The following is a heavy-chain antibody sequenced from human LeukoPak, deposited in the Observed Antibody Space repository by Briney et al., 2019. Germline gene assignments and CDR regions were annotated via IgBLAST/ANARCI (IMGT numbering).Heavy chain of an antibody. CDR1: GGSISSYY. V-gene: IGHV4-59*01. D-gene: IGHD5-18*01. CDR3: ARGDTAMALDY. Sequence: SETLSLTWTVSGGSISSYYWSWIRQPPGKGLEWIGYIYYSGSTNYNPSLKSRVTISVDTSKNQFSLKLSSVTAADTAVYYCARGDTAMALDYWGQGTLVTVSS. J-gene: IGHJ4*02. CDR2: IYYSGST.